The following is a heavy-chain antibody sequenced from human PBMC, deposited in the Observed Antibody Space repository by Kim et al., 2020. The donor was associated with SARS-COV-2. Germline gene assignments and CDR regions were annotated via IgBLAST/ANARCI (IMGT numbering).Heavy chain of an antibody. CDR3: AKQVESSGSYYLYGLDV. J-gene: IGHJ6*02. CDR2: IISVFNRA. V-gene: IGHV1-69*13. D-gene: IGHD3-10*01. CDR1: GGTLNNYA. Sequence: SVKVSCKASGGTLNNYAINWVRQAPGQGLEWMGGIISVFNRANYGQKFQGRVTITADESTSTVYMDLGSLRSEDTAVYYCAKQVESSGSYYLYGLDVWGQGTTVTVSS.